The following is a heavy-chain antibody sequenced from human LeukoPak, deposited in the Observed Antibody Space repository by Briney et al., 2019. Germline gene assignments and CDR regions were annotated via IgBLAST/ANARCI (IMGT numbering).Heavy chain of an antibody. CDR2: ISSNGDRT. CDR3: VKSNWD. CDR1: GFTLSSYY. J-gene: IGHJ4*02. D-gene: IGHD7-27*01. Sequence: PGGSLRLSCSASGFTLSSYYMHWVRQAPGQGLEYIATISSNGDRTNYADSMKGRLAISRDNSKNTLYLQMSSVRAEDTAVYYCVKSNWDWGQGTLVTVSS. V-gene: IGHV3-64D*06.